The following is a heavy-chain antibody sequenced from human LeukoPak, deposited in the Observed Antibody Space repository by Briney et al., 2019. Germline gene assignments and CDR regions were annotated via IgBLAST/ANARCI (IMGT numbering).Heavy chain of an antibody. CDR2: IGSSSSYI. D-gene: IGHD2-2*01. J-gene: IGHJ4*02. CDR3: ARGGPYCSSTSCYYLGPIDY. Sequence: GGSLRLSCAASGFTFSSYSMNWVRQAPGKGLEWVPSIGSSSSYIYYADSVKGRFTISRDNAKNSLYLQMNSLRAEDTAVYYCARGGPYCSSTSCYYLGPIDYWGQGTLVTVSS. V-gene: IGHV3-21*01. CDR1: GFTFSSYS.